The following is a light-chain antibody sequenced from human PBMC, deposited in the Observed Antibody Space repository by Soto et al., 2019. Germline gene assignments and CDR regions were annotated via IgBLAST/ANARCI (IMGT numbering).Light chain of an antibody. Sequence: QSVLTQPPSVSGAPGQRVTISCNGSSSNIGAGYDVHWYQQLPGTAPKLLIYGNSNRTSGVPDRFSGSKSGTSASLAITGLQAEDEADYYCQSYDSSLSAYVFGTGTKVTVL. J-gene: IGLJ1*01. CDR1: SSNIGAGYD. CDR2: GNS. V-gene: IGLV1-40*01. CDR3: QSYDSSLSAYV.